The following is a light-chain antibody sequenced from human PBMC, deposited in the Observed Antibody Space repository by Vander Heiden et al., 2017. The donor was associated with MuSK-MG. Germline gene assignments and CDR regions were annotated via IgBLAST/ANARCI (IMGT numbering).Light chain of an antibody. CDR1: QSVRSH. Sequence: EIVMTQSPATLSVSPGERATLSCRASQSVRSHLAWYQQKPGQAPRLLIYGASTRATGIPARFSGSGYGTAFTLTISSRQSEDFAVYYCQQYSDWPPDTFGQGTRLEIK. CDR3: QQYSDWPPDT. J-gene: IGKJ2*01. V-gene: IGKV3-15*01. CDR2: GAS.